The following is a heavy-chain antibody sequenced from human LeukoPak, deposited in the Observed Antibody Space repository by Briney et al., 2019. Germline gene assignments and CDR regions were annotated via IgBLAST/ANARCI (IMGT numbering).Heavy chain of an antibody. J-gene: IGHJ6*02. V-gene: IGHV1-2*02. D-gene: IGHD3-22*01. CDR3: ARANDDSSGYYHAYYYYGMDV. CDR2: INPNSGGT. Sequence: ASVKVSCKASGYTFTGYYMHWVRQAPGQGLEWMGWINPNSGGTNYAQKFQGRVTMTRDTSISTAYMELSRLRSDDTAVYYCARANDDSSGYYHAYYYYGMDVWGQGTTVTVSS. CDR1: GYTFTGYY.